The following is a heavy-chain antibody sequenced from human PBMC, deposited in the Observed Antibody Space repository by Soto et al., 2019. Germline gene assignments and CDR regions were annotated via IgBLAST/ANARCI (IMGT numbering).Heavy chain of an antibody. CDR2: FDPEDGET. D-gene: IGHD5-12*01. Sequence: ASVKVSCKVSGYTLTELSMHWVRQAPGKGLEWMGGFDPEDGETIYAQKFQGRVTMTEDTSTDTAYMELSSLRSEDTAVYYCATDLIGGWLHPRSFDYWGQGTLAPVFS. J-gene: IGHJ4*02. CDR1: GYTLTELS. CDR3: ATDLIGGWLHPRSFDY. V-gene: IGHV1-24*01.